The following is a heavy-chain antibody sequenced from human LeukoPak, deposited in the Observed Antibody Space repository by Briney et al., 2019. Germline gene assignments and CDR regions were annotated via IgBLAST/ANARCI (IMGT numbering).Heavy chain of an antibody. Sequence: SETLSLTCTVSGGSISSYYWSWIRQPPGKGLESIGYIYYSGSTNYNPSLKSRVTISVDTSKNQFSLKLSSVTAADTAVYYCAREGPTMIHAFDIWGQGTMVTVSS. CDR3: AREGPTMIHAFDI. J-gene: IGHJ3*02. D-gene: IGHD3-22*01. CDR2: IYYSGST. V-gene: IGHV4-59*01. CDR1: GGSISSYY.